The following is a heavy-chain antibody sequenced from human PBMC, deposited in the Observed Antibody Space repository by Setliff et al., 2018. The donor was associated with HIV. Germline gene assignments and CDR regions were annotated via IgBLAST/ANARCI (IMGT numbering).Heavy chain of an antibody. J-gene: IGHJ5*02. CDR2: IYYNEKT. V-gene: IGHV4-39*01. D-gene: IGHD3-22*01. Sequence: SETLSLTCTVFGGSASNSRYYWAWIRQPPGKGLEYIGSIYYNEKTYYSPSLKSRVTISIDTSKNQFSLNLTSVTAADSAVYYCASRVYYYDSNNFLREEGFDPWGQGTLVTVSS. CDR1: GGSASNSRYY. CDR3: ASRVYYYDSNNFLREEGFDP.